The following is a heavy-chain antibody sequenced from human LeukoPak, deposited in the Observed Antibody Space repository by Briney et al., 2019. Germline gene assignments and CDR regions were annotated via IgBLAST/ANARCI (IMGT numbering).Heavy chain of an antibody. CDR1: GGTFSSYA. J-gene: IGHJ6*02. CDR3: ARSGSYAYYYYGMDV. D-gene: IGHD1-26*01. V-gene: IGHV1-18*01. Sequence: GASVKVSCKASGGTFSSYAISWVRQAPGQGLEWMGWISAYNGNTNYAQKLQGRVTMTTDTSTSTAYMELRSLRSDDTAVYYCARSGSYAYYYYGMDVWGQGTTVTVSS. CDR2: ISAYNGNT.